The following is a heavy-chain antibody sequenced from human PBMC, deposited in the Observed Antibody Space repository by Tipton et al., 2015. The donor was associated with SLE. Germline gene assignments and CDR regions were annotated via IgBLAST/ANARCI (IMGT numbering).Heavy chain of an antibody. J-gene: IGHJ4*02. D-gene: IGHD3/OR15-3a*01. Sequence: RSLRLSCAASGFTFSSYAMHWVRQAPGKGLEWVAVISYDGSNKYYADSVKGRFTISRDNSKNTLYLQMNSLRAEDTAVYYCAKGREWTEYGSNALDYWGQGTLVTVSS. CDR3: AKGREWTEYGSNALDY. CDR1: GFTFSSYA. CDR2: ISYDGSNK. V-gene: IGHV3-30*04.